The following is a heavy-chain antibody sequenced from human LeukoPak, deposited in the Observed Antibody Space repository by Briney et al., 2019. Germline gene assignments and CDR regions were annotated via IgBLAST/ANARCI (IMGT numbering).Heavy chain of an antibody. CDR2: IYYSGST. D-gene: IGHD5-18*01. CDR1: GGSISSYY. CDR3: ARLYGGYSYGYFDC. Sequence: SETLSLTCTVSGGSISSYYGSWIRQPPGKGLEWIGYIYYSGSTNYNPSLKSRVTISVDTSKNQFSLKLSSVTAADTAVYYCARLYGGYSYGYFDCWGQGTLVTVSS. J-gene: IGHJ4*02. V-gene: IGHV4-59*08.